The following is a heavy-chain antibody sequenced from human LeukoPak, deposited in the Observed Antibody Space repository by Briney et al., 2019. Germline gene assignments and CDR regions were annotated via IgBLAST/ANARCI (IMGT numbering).Heavy chain of an antibody. CDR2: INPSGGST. J-gene: IGHJ6*03. D-gene: IGHD5-12*01. CDR3: ASRGRRYSGYAPVFDYYYYYYMDV. CDR1: GYTFTSYY. V-gene: IGHV1-46*01. Sequence: ASVKVSCKASGYTFTSYYMHWVRQAPGQGLEWMGIINPSGGSTSYAQKFQGRVTMTRDTSTSTVYMELSSLRSEDTAVYYCASRGRRYSGYAPVFDYYYYYYMDVWGKGTTVTVSS.